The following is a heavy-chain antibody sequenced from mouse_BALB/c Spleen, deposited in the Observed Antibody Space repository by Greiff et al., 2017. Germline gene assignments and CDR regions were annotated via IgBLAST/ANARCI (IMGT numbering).Heavy chain of an antibody. D-gene: IGHD4-1*01. CDR3: ARGDWGGAMDY. CDR2: IDPYNGGT. CDR1: GYSFTGYN. Sequence: EVQLQQSGPELGKPGASVKISCKASGYSFTGYNMYWVKQSHRKSLEWIGYIDPYNGGTSYNHKSKGKATLTVDKSSSTAYMHLNSLTSEDSAIYYCARGDWGGAMDYWGQGTSVTVSS. J-gene: IGHJ4*01. V-gene: IGHV1S135*01.